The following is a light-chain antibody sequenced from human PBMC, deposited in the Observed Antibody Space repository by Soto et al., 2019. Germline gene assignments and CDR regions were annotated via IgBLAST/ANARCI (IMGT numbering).Light chain of an antibody. Sequence: AIRMTQSPSSISASTGDRVTITCRASQGISSYLAWYQQKPGKAPKLLIYAASTLQSGVPSRFSGSGSGTDFTLTISCLQSEDFATYYCQQYYSYPQWTFGQGTKVEIK. CDR3: QQYYSYPQWT. V-gene: IGKV1-8*01. CDR2: AAS. J-gene: IGKJ1*01. CDR1: QGISSY.